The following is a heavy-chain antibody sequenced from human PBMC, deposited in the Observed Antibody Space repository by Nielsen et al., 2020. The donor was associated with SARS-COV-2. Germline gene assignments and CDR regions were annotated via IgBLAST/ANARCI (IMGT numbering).Heavy chain of an antibody. CDR1: GGSISSGGYY. J-gene: IGHJ5*02. CDR3: ARSRAIFGVVIGWFDP. V-gene: IGHV4-61*08. Sequence: SETLSLTCTVSGGSISSGGYYWSWIRQPPGKGLEWIGYIYYSGSTNYNPSLKSRVTISVDTSKNQFSLKLSSVTAADTAVYYCARSRAIFGVVIGWFDPWGQGTLVTVSS. CDR2: IYYSGST. D-gene: IGHD3-3*01.